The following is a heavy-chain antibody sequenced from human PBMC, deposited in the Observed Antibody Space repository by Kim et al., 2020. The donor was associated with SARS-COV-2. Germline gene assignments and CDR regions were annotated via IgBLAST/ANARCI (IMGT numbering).Heavy chain of an antibody. V-gene: IGHV1-24*01. J-gene: IGHJ4*02. CDR3: VTGIATLVSGYYFDY. D-gene: IGHD6-13*01. CDR2: FHPQGGDK. Sequence: ASVKVSCKISGYIVSKISMHWVRQAPGEGLEWVGGFHPQGGDKIYAQKFQGRVTMTEDISTDIAYMELTSLRSDDTAVYYCVTGIATLVSGYYFDYWGQGVLVTVSS. CDR1: GYIVSKIS.